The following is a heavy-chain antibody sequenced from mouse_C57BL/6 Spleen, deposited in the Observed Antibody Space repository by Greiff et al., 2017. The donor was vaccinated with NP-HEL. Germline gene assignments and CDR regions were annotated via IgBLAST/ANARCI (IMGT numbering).Heavy chain of an antibody. CDR1: GYAFSSSW. CDR3: ARGVTGHYCSSYYAMDY. D-gene: IGHD1-1*01. J-gene: IGHJ4*01. Sequence: VQLQQSGPELVKPGASVKISCKASGYAFSSSWMNWVKQRPGKGLEWIGRIYPGDGDTNYNGKFKGKATLTADKSSSTAYMQLSSLPSEDSAVYFCARGVTGHYCSSYYAMDYSGQGTSVTVSS. CDR2: IYPGDGDT. V-gene: IGHV1-82*01.